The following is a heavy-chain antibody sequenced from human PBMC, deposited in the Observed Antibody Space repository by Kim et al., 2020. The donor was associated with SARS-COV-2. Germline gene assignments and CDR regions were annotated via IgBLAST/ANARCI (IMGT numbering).Heavy chain of an antibody. D-gene: IGHD2-21*01. J-gene: IGHJ4*02. CDR1: GITFSKAW. CDR2: IKSIASGGTT. V-gene: IGHV3-15*01. CDR3: ATSPVVVIAAAY. Sequence: GGSLRLSCAASGITFSKAWMTWVRKAPGKGLEWVGRIKSIASGGTTDYAELVKDRFIISRDDSKNTVFLQMNSLKIEDTAVYYCATSPVVVIAAAYWGQGTLVTVSP.